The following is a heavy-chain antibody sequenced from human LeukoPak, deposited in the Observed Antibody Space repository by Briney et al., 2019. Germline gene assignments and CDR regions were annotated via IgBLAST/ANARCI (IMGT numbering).Heavy chain of an antibody. V-gene: IGHV4-34*01. CDR2: INHSGST. D-gene: IGHD3-3*01. CDR3: ARGITIFGVVIYYYYYMDV. J-gene: IGHJ6*03. Sequence: SETLSLTCAVYGGSFSSYYWSWIRQPPGKGLEWIGEINHSGSTNYNPSLKSRVTISVDTSKNQFSLKLSSVTAADTAVYYCARGITIFGVVIYYYYYMDVWGKGPRSPSP. CDR1: GGSFSSYY.